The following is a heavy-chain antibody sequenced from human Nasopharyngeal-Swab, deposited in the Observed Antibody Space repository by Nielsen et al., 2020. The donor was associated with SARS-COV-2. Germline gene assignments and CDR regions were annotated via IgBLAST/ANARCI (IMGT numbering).Heavy chain of an antibody. CDR2: FYSSGST. Sequence: SETLSLTCTVSGGSISSDSDYWSWIRQPAGKGLEWIGRFYSSGSTNYNPSLKRRVTISVDMSRNQLSLKLISVTAADTAVYYCARSYGRGFDFWGQGTLVTVSS. CDR1: GGSISSDSDY. CDR3: ARSYGRGFDF. D-gene: IGHD4-17*01. V-gene: IGHV4-61*02. J-gene: IGHJ4*02.